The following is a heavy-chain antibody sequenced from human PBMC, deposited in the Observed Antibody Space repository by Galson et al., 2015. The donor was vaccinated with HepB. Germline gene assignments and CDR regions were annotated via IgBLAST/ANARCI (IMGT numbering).Heavy chain of an antibody. CDR1: GFTVSSNY. J-gene: IGHJ3*02. CDR3: AKCIVVVDDAFDI. CDR2: ISGSGGST. V-gene: IGHV3-23*01. D-gene: IGHD3-22*01. Sequence: SLRLSCAASGFTVSSNYMSWVRQAPGKGLEWVSGISGSGGSTYYADSVKGRFTISRDNSKNTLYLQMNSLRAEDTAVYYCAKCIVVVDDAFDIWGLGTMVTVSS.